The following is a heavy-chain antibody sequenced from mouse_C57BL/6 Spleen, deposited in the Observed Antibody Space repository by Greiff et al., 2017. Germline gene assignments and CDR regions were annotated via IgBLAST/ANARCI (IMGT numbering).Heavy chain of an antibody. Sequence: QVQLQQPGAELVKPGASVKMSCKASGYTFTSYGITWVKQRPGQGLEWIGDIYPGSGSTNYNEKFKSKATLTVDTSSSTAYMELSSLTSEDSAVYYCARSGGHYYGSIYFGYRGQGTTLTVSS. J-gene: IGHJ2*01. CDR3: ARSGGHYYGSIYFGY. CDR1: GYTFTSYG. V-gene: IGHV1-55*01. D-gene: IGHD1-1*01. CDR2: IYPGSGST.